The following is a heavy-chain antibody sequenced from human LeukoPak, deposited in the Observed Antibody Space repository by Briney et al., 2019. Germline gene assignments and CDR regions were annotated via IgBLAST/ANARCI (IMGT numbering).Heavy chain of an antibody. V-gene: IGHV3-23*01. D-gene: IGHD2-8*01. Sequence: GGSLRLSCAASGFTYSSYAMTWVRQSPGMGLEWVSTPSGSGNSRYYADSVQGRFTISRDNFKNTLYLQMNSLRVEDTAVYYCARDVNGGYWGQGTLVTVSS. CDR2: PSGSGNSR. CDR1: GFTYSSYA. J-gene: IGHJ4*02. CDR3: ARDVNGGY.